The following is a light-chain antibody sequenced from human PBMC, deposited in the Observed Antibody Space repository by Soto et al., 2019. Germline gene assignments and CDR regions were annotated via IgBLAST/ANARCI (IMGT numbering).Light chain of an antibody. CDR3: HQYSSSPLT. CDR1: QSVTSSY. J-gene: IGKJ3*01. Sequence: EIVLTQSPGTLSLSPGERAILTCRASQSVTSSYLAWYQQRPGQAPRLLMYAASSRATGIPDRFSGSGSGTDFTLTISRLEPEDFAMYYCHQYSSSPLTFGPGTKVDIK. CDR2: AAS. V-gene: IGKV3-20*01.